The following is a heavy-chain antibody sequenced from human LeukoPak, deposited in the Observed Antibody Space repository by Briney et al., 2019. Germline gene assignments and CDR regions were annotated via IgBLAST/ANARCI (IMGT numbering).Heavy chain of an antibody. V-gene: IGHV3-23*01. J-gene: IGHJ6*02. CDR3: ARWGLSSPITMVRGIYYYYYGMDV. CDR2: INNGDGSA. D-gene: IGHD3-10*01. Sequence: GGSLRLSCAASGFTFSSYAMSWVRLAPGKGLEWVSIINNGDGSAYHADSVKGRFTISRDNSKNTLYVQMNSLRAEDTAVYYCARWGLSSPITMVRGIYYYYYGMDVWGQGTTVTVSS. CDR1: GFTFSSYA.